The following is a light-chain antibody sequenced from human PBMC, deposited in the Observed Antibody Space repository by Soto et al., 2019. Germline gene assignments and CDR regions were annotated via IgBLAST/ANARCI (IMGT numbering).Light chain of an antibody. CDR2: DAS. Sequence: QIAESPTIVSASGVDRVSITGRASQDISSWLAWYQQKPGKAPNLLIYDASNLETGVPSRFCGSGSGTDFTFSIRSMPPEEISPYNSEPYDNLCTFPPGTKVDI. J-gene: IGKJ3*01. V-gene: IGKV1-33*01. CDR1: QDISSW. CDR3: EPYDNLCT.